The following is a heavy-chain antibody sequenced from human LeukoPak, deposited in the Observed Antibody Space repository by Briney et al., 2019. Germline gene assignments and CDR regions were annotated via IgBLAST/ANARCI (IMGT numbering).Heavy chain of an antibody. V-gene: IGHV4-39*07. D-gene: IGHD3-9*01. CDR1: GGSISSSSYY. CDR2: IYYSGST. CDR3: ARDPYYDILTGYYREFHFDY. Sequence: SETLSLTCTVSGGSISSSSYYWGWIRQPPGKGLEWIGSIYYSGSTYYNPSLKSRVTISVDTSKNQFSLKLSSVTAADTAVYYCARDPYYDILTGYYREFHFDYWGQGTLVTVSS. J-gene: IGHJ4*02.